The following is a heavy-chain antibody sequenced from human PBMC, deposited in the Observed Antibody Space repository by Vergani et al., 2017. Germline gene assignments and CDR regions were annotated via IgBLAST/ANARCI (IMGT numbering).Heavy chain of an antibody. J-gene: IGHJ6*03. V-gene: IGHV3-30*18. CDR2: ISYDGSNK. Sequence: QVQLVESGGGVVQTGRYLRLSCAASGFTFSSYGMHWVRQAPGKGLEWVAVISYDGSNKYYADSVKGRFTISRDNSKNTLYLQMNSLRAEDTAVYYCAKHYYYYYYMDVWGKGTTVTVSS. CDR3: AKHYYYYYYMDV. CDR1: GFTFSSYG.